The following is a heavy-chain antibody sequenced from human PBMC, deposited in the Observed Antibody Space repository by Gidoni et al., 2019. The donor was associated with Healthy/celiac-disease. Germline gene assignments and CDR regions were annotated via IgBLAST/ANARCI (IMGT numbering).Heavy chain of an antibody. Sequence: EVQLLESGGGLVQPGGSLRLSCAASGFTFSSYAMSWVRQAPGKGLEWVSAISGSGGSTYYADSVKGRFTISRDNSKNTLYLQMNSLRAEDTAVYYCAKDLGFSAIVVVPAEGEDYWGQGTLVTVSS. CDR2: ISGSGGST. V-gene: IGHV3-23*01. CDR3: AKDLGFSAIVVVPAEGEDY. J-gene: IGHJ4*02. D-gene: IGHD2-2*01. CDR1: GFTFSSYA.